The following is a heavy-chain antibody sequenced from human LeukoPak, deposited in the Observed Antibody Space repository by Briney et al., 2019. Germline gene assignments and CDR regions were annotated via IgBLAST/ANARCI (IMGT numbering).Heavy chain of an antibody. CDR1: GFTFSSYA. CDR3: AKEVPVPQQLAHFDY. J-gene: IGHJ4*02. D-gene: IGHD6-13*01. V-gene: IGHV3-23*01. CDR2: ISGSGGST. Sequence: GGSLRLSCAASGFTFSSYAMSWVRQPPGKGLEWVSAISGSGGSTYYADSVKGRFTISRDNSKNPLSLRMNSLRAEDTAVYYCAKEVPVPQQLAHFDYWGQGTLVTVSS.